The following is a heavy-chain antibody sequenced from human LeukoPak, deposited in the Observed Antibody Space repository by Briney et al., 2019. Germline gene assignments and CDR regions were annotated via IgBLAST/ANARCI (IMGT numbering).Heavy chain of an antibody. J-gene: IGHJ4*01. V-gene: IGHV3-7*01. D-gene: IGHD1-14*01. CDR3: ARGTNAYPGTDY. CDR2: INQDGSEK. CDR1: GFTFSSYE. Sequence: GGSLRLSCAASGFTFSSYEMNWIRQTPGKGLEWVANINQDGSEKHLGDSVRGRFTISRDNAKNSVFLEMNSLRAEDTAVYYCARGTNAYPGTDYWGHGTLVTVSS.